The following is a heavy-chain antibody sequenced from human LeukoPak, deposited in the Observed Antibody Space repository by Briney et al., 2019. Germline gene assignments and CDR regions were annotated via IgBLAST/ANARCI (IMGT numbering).Heavy chain of an antibody. V-gene: IGHV3-7*03. J-gene: IGHJ4*02. CDR3: ARERGGTLGDY. Sequence: GGSLRLSCAAAGFTFTSYWMTWVRQAPGKGLEWVANIRQDGSEKFYVDSVKGRFTISRDNAKSSLYLQMNSLRAEDTAVYYCARERGGTLGDYWGQGTLVTVPS. CDR1: GFTFTSYW. D-gene: IGHD3-16*01. CDR2: IRQDGSEK.